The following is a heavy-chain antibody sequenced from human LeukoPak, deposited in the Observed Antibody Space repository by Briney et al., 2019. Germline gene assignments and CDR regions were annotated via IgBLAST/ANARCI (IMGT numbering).Heavy chain of an antibody. V-gene: IGHV3-30-3*01. CDR2: ISYDGSNK. Sequence: GGSLRLSCAASGFTFSSYAMHWVRQAPGKGLGWVAVISYDGSNKYYADSVKGRFTISRDNSKNTLYLQMNSLRAEDTAVYYCARETTVAGPGYFDYWGQGTLVTVSS. J-gene: IGHJ4*02. CDR1: GFTFSSYA. D-gene: IGHD6-19*01. CDR3: ARETTVAGPGYFDY.